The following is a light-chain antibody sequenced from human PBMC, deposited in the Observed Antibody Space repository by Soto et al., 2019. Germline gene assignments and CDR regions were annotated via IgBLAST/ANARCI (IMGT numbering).Light chain of an antibody. CDR1: SSNIGAGYD. V-gene: IGLV1-40*01. CDR3: QSYDSSLGPWV. CDR2: GNS. Sequence: QPVLTQPPSVSGAPGQRVTISCTGSSSNIGAGYDVHWYQQLPGTAPKLLIYGNSTRPSGVPDRFSGSKSGTSASLAITGLQAEDEADYYCQSYDSSLGPWVFGGGTKLTVL. J-gene: IGLJ3*02.